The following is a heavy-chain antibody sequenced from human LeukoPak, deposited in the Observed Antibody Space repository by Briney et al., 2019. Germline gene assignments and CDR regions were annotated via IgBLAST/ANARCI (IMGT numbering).Heavy chain of an antibody. V-gene: IGHV1-2*02. CDR2: LNPNSGGT. Sequence: SVKVSCKASGYTFTGYYMHWVRQAPGQGLEWMGWLNPNSGGTNYAQNFQGRVTMTGDTTINTASMELSRLRSDDTAVYYCARGGGGSLEYFHHWGQGTLVTVSS. CDR3: ARGGGGSLEYFHH. CDR1: GYTFTGYY. D-gene: IGHD2-15*01. J-gene: IGHJ1*01.